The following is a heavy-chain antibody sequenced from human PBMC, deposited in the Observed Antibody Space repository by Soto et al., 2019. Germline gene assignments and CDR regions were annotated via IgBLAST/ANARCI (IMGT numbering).Heavy chain of an antibody. CDR1: GGSISSYY. V-gene: IGHV4-59*12. Sequence: PSETLSLTCTVSGGSISSYYWSWIRQPPGKGLEWIGYIYYSGSTNYNPSLKSRVTISVDTSKNQFSLKLSSVTAADTAVYYCAREVILSSALDPWGQGTLVTVSS. J-gene: IGHJ5*02. CDR2: IYYSGST. D-gene: IGHD3-9*01. CDR3: AREVILSSALDP.